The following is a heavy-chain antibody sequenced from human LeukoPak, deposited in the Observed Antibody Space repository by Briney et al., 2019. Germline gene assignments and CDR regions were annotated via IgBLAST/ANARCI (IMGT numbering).Heavy chain of an antibody. CDR1: DYSISSGYY. Sequence: KTSETLSLTCTVSDYSISSGYYWGWIRQPPGKGLEWIGSIYHSGSTYYNPSLKSRVTISGDTSKNQFSLKLTSVTAADTAVYYCARMVQSTDSSGFYLPEYFQHWGQGTLVTVSS. D-gene: IGHD3-22*01. V-gene: IGHV4-38-2*02. J-gene: IGHJ1*01. CDR3: ARMVQSTDSSGFYLPEYFQH. CDR2: IYHSGST.